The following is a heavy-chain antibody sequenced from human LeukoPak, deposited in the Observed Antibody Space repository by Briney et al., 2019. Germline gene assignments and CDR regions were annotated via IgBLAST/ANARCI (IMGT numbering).Heavy chain of an antibody. Sequence: SETLSLTCTVSGYSISSGYYWGWIRQPPGKGLEWIGNIYQSGSTYYNPSLKSRVTISEDTSKNQFSLKLSSVTAADTAVYYCARDFSLNDSSGLGAFDIWGQGTMVTVSS. V-gene: IGHV4-38-2*02. CDR1: GYSISSGYY. CDR3: ARDFSLNDSSGLGAFDI. D-gene: IGHD3-22*01. CDR2: IYQSGST. J-gene: IGHJ3*02.